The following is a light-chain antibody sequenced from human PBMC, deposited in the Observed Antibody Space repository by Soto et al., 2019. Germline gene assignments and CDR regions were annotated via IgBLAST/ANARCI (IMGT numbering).Light chain of an antibody. J-gene: IGLJ3*02. CDR3: SSYTGSSTLVV. CDR2: EVS. CDR1: NNDVGRYNY. Sequence: QSALTQPPSASGSPGQSVTISCTGTNNDVGRYNYVSWYQQHPGKAPKVIIYEVSNRPSGVSNRFSGSKSGNTASLSISGLQAEDEADYFCSSYTGSSTLVVFGGGTKLTVL. V-gene: IGLV2-14*01.